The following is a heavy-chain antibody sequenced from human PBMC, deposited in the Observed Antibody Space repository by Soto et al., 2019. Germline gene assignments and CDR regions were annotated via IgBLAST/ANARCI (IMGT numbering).Heavy chain of an antibody. CDR3: ARVGHPGLYYGMDV. CDR2: IIPIFGTA. Sequence: QVQLVQSGAEVKKPGSSVKVSCKASGGTFSSYAISWVRQAPGQGLEWMGGIIPIFGTANYAQKFQVRVTITADESTSKDYMELSSLRSDDTAVYYCARVGHPGLYYGMDVWGPGTTVTVSS. J-gene: IGHJ6*02. V-gene: IGHV1-69*01. CDR1: GGTFSSYA. D-gene: IGHD3-16*01.